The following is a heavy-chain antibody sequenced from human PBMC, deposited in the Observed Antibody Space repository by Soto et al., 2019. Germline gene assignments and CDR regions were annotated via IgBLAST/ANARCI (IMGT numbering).Heavy chain of an antibody. J-gene: IGHJ4*02. CDR3: ARGLITGSHYSGGWYYFDS. V-gene: IGHV4-31*03. D-gene: IGHD6-19*01. CDR2: FYYSGST. Sequence: SETLSLTCTVSGGSISSSSYYWGWIRQPPGKGLEWIGYFYYSGSTYYNPSLKSRVTISVNTSKNQFSLKLSSVTAADTAVYYCARGLITGSHYSGGWYYFDSWGQGTQVT. CDR1: GGSISSSSYY.